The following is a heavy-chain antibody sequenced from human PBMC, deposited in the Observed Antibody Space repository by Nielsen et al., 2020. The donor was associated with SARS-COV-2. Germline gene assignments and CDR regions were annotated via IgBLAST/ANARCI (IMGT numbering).Heavy chain of an antibody. CDR3: ARIVGTDIVVVPAAIQDAFDI. V-gene: IGHV3-11*04. CDR2: ISSSGSTI. D-gene: IGHD2-2*02. CDR1: GFTFSDYY. Sequence: GGSLRLSCAASGFTFSDYYMSWIRQAPGKGLEWVSYISSSGSTIYYADSVKGRFTISRDNAKNSLYLQMNSLRAEDTAVYYCARIVGTDIVVVPAAIQDAFDIWGQGTMVTVSS. J-gene: IGHJ3*02.